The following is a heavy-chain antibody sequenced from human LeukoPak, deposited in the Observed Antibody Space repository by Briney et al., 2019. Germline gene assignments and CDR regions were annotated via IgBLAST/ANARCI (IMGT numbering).Heavy chain of an antibody. V-gene: IGHV4-59*08. Sequence: SETLSLTCTVSGGSISSYYWSWIRQPPGKGLEWIGYIYYSGSTNYNPSLKSRVTISVDTSKNQFSLKLSSVTAADTAVYYCARVAGIGFDYWGQGTLVTVSS. J-gene: IGHJ4*02. CDR1: GGSISSYY. CDR3: ARVAGIGFDY. CDR2: IYYSGST. D-gene: IGHD2-15*01.